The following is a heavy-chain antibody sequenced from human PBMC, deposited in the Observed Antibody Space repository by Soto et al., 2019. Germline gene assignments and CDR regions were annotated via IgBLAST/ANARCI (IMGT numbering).Heavy chain of an antibody. V-gene: IGHV4-59*01. Sequence: SETLSLTCTVSGGSIRDYYWSWIRQPPGKGLEWIGYVFYSGSTNYNPSLKSRVTISVDTPKNIFSLKLRSVTAADTAVYYCARIKRGYSYGSIIDFWGQGAQVTVSS. D-gene: IGHD5-12*01. CDR3: ARIKRGYSYGSIIDF. CDR1: GGSIRDYY. CDR2: VFYSGST. J-gene: IGHJ4*02.